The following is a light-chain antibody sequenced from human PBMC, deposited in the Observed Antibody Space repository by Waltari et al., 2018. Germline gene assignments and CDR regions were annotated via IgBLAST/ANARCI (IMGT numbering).Light chain of an antibody. J-gene: IGKJ2*01. CDR3: QQTYTTPPYT. CDR1: QTISNS. V-gene: IGKV1-39*01. Sequence: DLQMTQSPCSLSASVGDRVTITCRARQTISNSLNWYQHKPGKAPNLLIYGASSLNSGVSSRFTGSGSGTDFTITISNLQHEDVATYYCQQTYTTPPYTFGQGTKLELK. CDR2: GAS.